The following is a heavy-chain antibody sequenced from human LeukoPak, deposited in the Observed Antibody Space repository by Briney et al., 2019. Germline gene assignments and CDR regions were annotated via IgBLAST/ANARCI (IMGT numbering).Heavy chain of an antibody. V-gene: IGHV3-33*01. CDR3: AREMATIVLDY. CDR2: IWYDGSNK. CDR1: GFTFSSYG. J-gene: IGHJ4*02. Sequence: PGGSLRLSCAASGFTFSSYGMHWVRQAPGKGLEWVAVIWYDGSNKYYADSVKGRFTISRDNSKNTLYLQMNSLRAEDTAVYYCAREMATIVLDYWGQGTLVTVSP. D-gene: IGHD5-24*01.